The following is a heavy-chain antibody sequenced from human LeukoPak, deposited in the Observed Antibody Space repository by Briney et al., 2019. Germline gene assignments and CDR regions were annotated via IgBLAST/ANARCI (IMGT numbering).Heavy chain of an antibody. Sequence: GGSLRLSCAASGFTFSSYEMNWVRQAPGKGLEWVSYVSSSGSTIYYADSVKGRFTISRDNAKNSLYLQMNSLRAEDTAVYYCARLSAPRWYYYDSSGFLDYWGQGTLVTVSS. V-gene: IGHV3-48*03. CDR1: GFTFSSYE. D-gene: IGHD3-22*01. CDR2: VSSSGSTI. J-gene: IGHJ4*02. CDR3: ARLSAPRWYYYDSSGFLDY.